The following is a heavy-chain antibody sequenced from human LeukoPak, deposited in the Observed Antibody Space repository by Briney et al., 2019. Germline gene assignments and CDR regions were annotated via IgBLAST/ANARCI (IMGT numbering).Heavy chain of an antibody. D-gene: IGHD6-13*01. Sequence: SQTLSLTCAISGDSVSSNSAAWNWIRQSPSRGLEWLERTYYRSNLYNDYAVSVKSRITINPDTSKNQFSLQLNSVTPEDTAVYYCARDGGLEGSSFDPWGQGTLVTVSS. J-gene: IGHJ5*02. CDR1: GDSVSSNSAA. CDR2: TYYRSNLYN. CDR3: ARDGGLEGSSFDP. V-gene: IGHV6-1*01.